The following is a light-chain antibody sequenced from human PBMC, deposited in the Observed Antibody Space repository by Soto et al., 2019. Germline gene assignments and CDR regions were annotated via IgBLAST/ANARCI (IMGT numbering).Light chain of an antibody. V-gene: IGLV3-1*01. J-gene: IGLJ2*01. Sequence: SYELTQPPSVSVSPGQTASITCSGDKLGDKYVCWYQQKPGQSPVVVIYQDRKRPSGIPERFSGSNSGNTATLTISGTQAMDEADYYCQAWDSSTHVVFGGGTKVTVL. CDR2: QDR. CDR3: QAWDSSTHVV. CDR1: KLGDKY.